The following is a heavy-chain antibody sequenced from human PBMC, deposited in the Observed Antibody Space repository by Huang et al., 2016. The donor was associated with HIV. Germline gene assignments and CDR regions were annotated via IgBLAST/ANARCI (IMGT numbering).Heavy chain of an antibody. D-gene: IGHD3-3*01. J-gene: IGHJ4*02. CDR1: GFTFSSYG. CDR3: ARGPIRFLAWLLNFDY. CDR2: ISNDEDNK. V-gene: IGHV3-30*03. Sequence: QILLIESGGGVVQPGRSLRLSCAASGFTFSSYGMHWVRQAPGKGLEWVAVISNDEDNKYYADSVRGRFTISRDNSKNTLYLQMNSLRIEDTAVYYCARGPIRFLAWLLNFDYWGQGALVTVSS.